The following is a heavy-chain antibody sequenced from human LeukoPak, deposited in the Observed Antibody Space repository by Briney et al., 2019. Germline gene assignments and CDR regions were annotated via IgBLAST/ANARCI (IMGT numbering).Heavy chain of an antibody. J-gene: IGHJ4*02. CDR1: GFTFSDYA. CDR3: ASSQLDLDY. D-gene: IGHD1-1*01. V-gene: IGHV3-23*01. Sequence: GGSLRLSCSASGFTFSDYAMSWVRQAPGKGLEWVAFIVGSGGSTKYADSVKGRFTISRDNSKNTLYLQMNSLRAEDTAVYYCASSQLDLDYWGQGTLVTVSS. CDR2: IVGSGGST.